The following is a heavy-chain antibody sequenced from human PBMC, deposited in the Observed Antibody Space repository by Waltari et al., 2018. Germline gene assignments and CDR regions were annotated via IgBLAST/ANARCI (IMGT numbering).Heavy chain of an antibody. J-gene: IGHJ4*02. D-gene: IGHD7-27*01. CDR3: ARGSGVDS. CDR2: IGDRGGII. V-gene: IGHV3-23*01. CDR1: GFTFSTYV. Sequence: EVQLLESGGRLVQPGGSLRLSCAASGFTFSTYVRNWVRQAPGKGLGWVSRIGDRGGIINYADPGKGRFTISRDNSENTLYLQMNSLRAEDTAVYYCARGSGVDSWGQGTLVTISS.